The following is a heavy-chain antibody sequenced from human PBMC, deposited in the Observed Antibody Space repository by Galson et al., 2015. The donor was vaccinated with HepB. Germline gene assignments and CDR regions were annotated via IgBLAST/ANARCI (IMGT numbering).Heavy chain of an antibody. Sequence: SLRLSCAASGFTFSSYAMHWVRQAPGKGLEYVSAISSNGGSTYYADSVKGRFTISRDNSKNTLYLQMGSLRAEDMAVYYCARGGGHLTGTTPAGYYYMDVWGKGTTVTVSS. CDR2: ISSNGGST. D-gene: IGHD1-20*01. V-gene: IGHV3-64*02. CDR1: GFTFSSYA. CDR3: ARGGGHLTGTTPAGYYYMDV. J-gene: IGHJ6*03.